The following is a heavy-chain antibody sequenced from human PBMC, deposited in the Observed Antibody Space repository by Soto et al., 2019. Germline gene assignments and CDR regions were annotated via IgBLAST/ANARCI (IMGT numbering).Heavy chain of an antibody. J-gene: IGHJ4*02. CDR1: GFTLSPYW. CDR3: ARDLGGPDY. CDR2: LSSDGFGT. D-gene: IGHD3-16*01. V-gene: IGHV3-74*03. Sequence: GGSLRLSCAASGFTLSPYWMHWVRQAPGRGLEWVARLSSDGFGTAYADSVKGRFLISRDTARNTLFLHMNILGPEDTAVYYCARDLGGPDYWGRGTLVTVSS.